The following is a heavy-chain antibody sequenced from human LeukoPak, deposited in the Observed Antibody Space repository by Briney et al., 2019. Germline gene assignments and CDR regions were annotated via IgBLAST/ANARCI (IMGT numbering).Heavy chain of an antibody. J-gene: IGHJ5*02. Sequence: PSETLSLTCTVSGGSISNYYWNWVRQPPGRGLEWIGYIYKTGSTIYSPSLESRVIMSVDTSQNQFSLKLRSVTAADTAIYYCAREESSYEYSPFYLWGQGILVTVSS. CDR3: AREESSYEYSPFYL. D-gene: IGHD5-18*01. CDR2: IYKTGST. CDR1: GGSISNYY. V-gene: IGHV4-59*01.